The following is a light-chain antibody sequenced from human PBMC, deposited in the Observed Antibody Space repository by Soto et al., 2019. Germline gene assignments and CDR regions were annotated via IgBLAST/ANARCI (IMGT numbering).Light chain of an antibody. V-gene: IGKV3-15*01. CDR1: QSVSND. CDR3: HQYHNWPPGT. J-gene: IGKJ2*01. Sequence: ETVMTQSPATLSVSPGGRATLSCRASQSVSNDLAWYQQKPGQALRLLIYDASTRATGIPARFSGSGSGTEFTLAISSLQSEDFAVYYCHQYHNWPPGTFGQGTKLQIK. CDR2: DAS.